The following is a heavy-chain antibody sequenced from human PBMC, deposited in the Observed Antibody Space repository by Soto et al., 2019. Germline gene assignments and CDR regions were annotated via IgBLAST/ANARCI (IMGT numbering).Heavy chain of an antibody. CDR1: GFTFSSYG. J-gene: IGHJ4*02. D-gene: IGHD6-19*01. Sequence: GGSLRLSCAASGFTFSSYGMHWVRQAPGKGLEWVAVIWYDGSNKYYADSVKGRFTISRDNSKNTLYLQMNSLSAEDTAVYYCARDLGSGWYEVRLDYWGQGTLVAVSS. V-gene: IGHV3-33*01. CDR2: IWYDGSNK. CDR3: ARDLGSGWYEVRLDY.